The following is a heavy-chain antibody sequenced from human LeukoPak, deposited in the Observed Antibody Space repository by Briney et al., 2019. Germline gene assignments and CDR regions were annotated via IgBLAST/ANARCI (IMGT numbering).Heavy chain of an antibody. V-gene: IGHV3-21*01. CDR3: ARAVAGPAGEYYFDY. Sequence: GGSLRPSCAASGFTFSRYSMNWVRQAPGKGLEWVSSISSSSNYIYYADSLKVRFTISRDNAANSLFLQMNSLRAEDTALYYCARAVAGPAGEYYFDYWGQGTLVTVSS. CDR1: GFTFSRYS. D-gene: IGHD6-19*01. J-gene: IGHJ4*02. CDR2: ISSSSNYI.